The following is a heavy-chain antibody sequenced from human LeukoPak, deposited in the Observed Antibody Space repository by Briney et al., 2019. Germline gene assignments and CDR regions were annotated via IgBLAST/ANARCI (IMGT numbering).Heavy chain of an antibody. Sequence: GGSLRLSCAASGFTITNNYVSWVRQAPGKGLEWGSIIYTGGSTYYADSVKGRFTISSDNSKNTPFLQMNSLRAEETAVYYCARGISGSFDYWGQGTLVTVSS. CDR1: GFTITNNY. D-gene: IGHD3-22*01. V-gene: IGHV3-66*01. CDR2: IYTGGST. J-gene: IGHJ4*02. CDR3: ARGISGSFDY.